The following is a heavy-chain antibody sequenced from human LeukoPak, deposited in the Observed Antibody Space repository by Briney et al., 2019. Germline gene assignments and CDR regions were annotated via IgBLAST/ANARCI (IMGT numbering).Heavy chain of an antibody. D-gene: IGHD3-10*01. V-gene: IGHV4-59*01. Sequence: SETLSLTCTVSGGSISSYYWSWIRQPPGKGLEWIGYIYYGGSTNYSPSLKSRVTISVDTSKNQFSLKLSSVTAADTAVYYCARAPGGYGSGSRGAFDIWGQGTMVIVSS. CDR1: GGSISSYY. CDR2: IYYGGST. J-gene: IGHJ3*02. CDR3: ARAPGGYGSGSRGAFDI.